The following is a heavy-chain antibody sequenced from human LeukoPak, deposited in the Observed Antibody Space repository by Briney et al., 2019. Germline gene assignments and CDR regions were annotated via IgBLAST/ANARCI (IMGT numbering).Heavy chain of an antibody. CDR3: ARDGDPLESLYYYGMGV. CDR1: GYTFIGYG. Sequence: ASVKVSCKASGYTFIGYGISWVRQAPGQGLEWMGWISGHNGNTDYAQKLQDRVTMTTDTSTSTASMELRSLTYDDTAVYYCARDGDPLESLYYYGMGVWGQGTPVTVSS. J-gene: IGHJ6*02. D-gene: IGHD3-3*01. V-gene: IGHV1-18*01. CDR2: ISGHNGNT.